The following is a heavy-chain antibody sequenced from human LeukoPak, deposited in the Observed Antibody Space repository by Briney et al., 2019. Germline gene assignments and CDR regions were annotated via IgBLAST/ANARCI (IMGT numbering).Heavy chain of an antibody. CDR3: AKDWGYTTMVSYYFDY. CDR1: GFTFSSYG. CDR2: IWYDGNNK. V-gene: IGHV3-33*06. Sequence: GRSLRLSCAASGFTFSSYGMHWVRQAPGKGLEWVAVIWYDGNNKYYADSVKGRFTISRDNSKNTLYLQMNSLRAEDTAVYYCAKDWGYTTMVSYYFDYWGQGTLVTVSS. J-gene: IGHJ4*02. D-gene: IGHD5-18*01.